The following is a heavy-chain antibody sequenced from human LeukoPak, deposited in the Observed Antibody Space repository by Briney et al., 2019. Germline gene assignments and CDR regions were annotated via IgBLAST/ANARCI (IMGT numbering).Heavy chain of an antibody. Sequence: SVKVSCKASGGTFSSYAISWVRQAPGQGLEWMGGIIPIFGTANYAQKFQGRVTITADESTSTAYMELSSLRSEDTAVYYCAGTAVAGTSYYYYYMDVWGKGTTVTISS. CDR3: AGTAVAGTSYYYYYMDV. CDR2: IIPIFGTA. V-gene: IGHV1-69*01. D-gene: IGHD6-19*01. CDR1: GGTFSSYA. J-gene: IGHJ6*03.